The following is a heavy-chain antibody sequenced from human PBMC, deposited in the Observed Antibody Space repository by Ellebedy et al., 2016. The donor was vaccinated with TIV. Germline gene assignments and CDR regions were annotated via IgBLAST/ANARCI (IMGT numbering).Heavy chain of an antibody. V-gene: IGHV4-39*07. D-gene: IGHD3-9*01. CDR1: GGSISSINYY. Sequence: SETLSLTCTVSGGSISSINYYWGWIRQPPGKGLEWIGNIYYSGNTFYNPYLKSRVTISVDTSKNLFSLKLTSVTAADTAVYYCAREPYYDTLTGESRGDDFWGQGTLVTVSS. J-gene: IGHJ4*02. CDR3: AREPYYDTLTGESRGDDF. CDR2: IYYSGNT.